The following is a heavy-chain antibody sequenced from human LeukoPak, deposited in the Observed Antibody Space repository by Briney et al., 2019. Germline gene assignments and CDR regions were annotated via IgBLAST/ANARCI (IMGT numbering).Heavy chain of an antibody. D-gene: IGHD3-22*01. CDR3: ARHSNAYYNSGYSFLLDY. V-gene: IGHV4-39*01. CDR2: IYYSGST. Sequence: PSETLSLTCTVSGGSISSSSYYWGWIRQPPGKGLEWIGSIYYSGSTYYNPSLKSRVTISVDTSKNQFSLKLSSVTAADTAVYYCARHSNAYYNSGYSFLLDYWGQGTLVTVSS. CDR1: GGSISSSSYY. J-gene: IGHJ4*02.